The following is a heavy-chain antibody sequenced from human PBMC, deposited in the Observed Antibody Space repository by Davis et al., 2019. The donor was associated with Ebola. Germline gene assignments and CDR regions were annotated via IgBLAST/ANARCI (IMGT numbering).Heavy chain of an antibody. CDR1: GYTFTSYY. D-gene: IGHD3-16*01. Sequence: ASVKVSCKASGYTFTSYYMHWVRQAPGQGLERMGIINPSGGSTSYAQKFQGRVTMTRDTSTSTVYMELSSLRSEDTAVYYCARGEYDYTFSPPDAFDIWGQGTMVTVSS. CDR3: ARGEYDYTFSPPDAFDI. CDR2: INPSGGST. V-gene: IGHV1-46*01. J-gene: IGHJ3*02.